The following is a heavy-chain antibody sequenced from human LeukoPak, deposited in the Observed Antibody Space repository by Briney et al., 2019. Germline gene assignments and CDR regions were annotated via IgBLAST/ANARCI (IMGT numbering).Heavy chain of an antibody. CDR2: IRYDGSNK. Sequence: PGGSLRLSCAASGFTFSSYGMHWVRQAPGKGLEWVAFIRYDGSNKYYADSVKGRFTISRDNSKNTLYLQMNSLRAEDTAVYYCAKARSTVTTLKYYYYGMDVWGQGTTVTVSS. D-gene: IGHD4-17*01. CDR3: AKARSTVTTLKYYYYGMDV. V-gene: IGHV3-30*02. J-gene: IGHJ6*02. CDR1: GFTFSSYG.